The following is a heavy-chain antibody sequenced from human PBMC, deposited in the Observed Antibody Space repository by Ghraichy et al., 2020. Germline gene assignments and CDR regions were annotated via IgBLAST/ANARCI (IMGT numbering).Heavy chain of an antibody. Sequence: GGSLRLSCAASGFTFSSYAMSWVRQAPGKGLEWVSAISGSGGSTYYADSVKGRFTISRDNSKNTLYLQMNSLRAEDTAVYYCAKDKRRRALGSIRVGGIAVADTDYWGREPCSPSPQ. CDR3: AKDKRRRALGSIRVGGIAVADTDY. V-gene: IGHV3-23*01. D-gene: IGHD6-19*01. J-gene: IGHJ4*02. CDR1: GFTFSSYA. CDR2: ISGSGGST.